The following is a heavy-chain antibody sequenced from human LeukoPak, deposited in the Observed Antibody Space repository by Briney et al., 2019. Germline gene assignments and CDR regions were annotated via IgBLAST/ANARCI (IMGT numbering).Heavy chain of an antibody. D-gene: IGHD6-13*01. CDR2: IGTAGDI. CDR1: GFTFSSYD. V-gene: IGHV3-13*01. J-gene: IGHJ2*01. Sequence: GGSLRLSCAASGFTFSSYDMHWVRQATGKGLGWVSAIGTAGDIYYPGSVKGRFTISRENAKNSLYLQMNSLRAGDTAVYYCARAGYSSTWYSRYFDLWGRGTPVTVSS. CDR3: ARAGYSSTWYSRYFDL.